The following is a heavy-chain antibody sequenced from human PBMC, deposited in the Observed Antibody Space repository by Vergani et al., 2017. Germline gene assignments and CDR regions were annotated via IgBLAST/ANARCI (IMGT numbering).Heavy chain of an antibody. CDR1: GGSISSYY. V-gene: IGHV4-59*12. D-gene: IGHD3-10*01. CDR2: IYYSGST. Sequence: QVQLQESGPGLVKPSETLSLTCTVSGGSISSYYWSWIRQPPGKGLEWIGYIYYSGSTNYNPSLKSRVTISVDTSKNQFSLKLSSVTAADTAVYYCARGGKWFGELPMGYGMDVWGQGTTVTVSS. CDR3: ARGGKWFGELPMGYGMDV. J-gene: IGHJ6*02.